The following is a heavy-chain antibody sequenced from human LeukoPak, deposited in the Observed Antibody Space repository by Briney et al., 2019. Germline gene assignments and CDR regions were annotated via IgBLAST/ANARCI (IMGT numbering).Heavy chain of an antibody. CDR1: GYTFSRYD. J-gene: IGHJ4*02. D-gene: IGHD3-16*01. Sequence: ASVKVSCKASGYTFSRYDISWVRQAPGQGLEWMGWISVSNGNTDYAQKLQGRVTMTTDTSTSTAYMELRSLRSDDTAVYYCARFLEAINFYDYDYWGQGTLVTVSS. CDR3: ARFLEAINFYDYDY. CDR2: ISVSNGNT. V-gene: IGHV1-18*01.